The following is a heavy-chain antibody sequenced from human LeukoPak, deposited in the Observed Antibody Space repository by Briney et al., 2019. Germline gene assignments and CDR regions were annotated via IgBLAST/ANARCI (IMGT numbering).Heavy chain of an antibody. CDR1: GFTFSSYG. CDR2: ISYDGGNK. V-gene: IGHV3-30*18. Sequence: GGSLRLSCAASGFTFSSYGMHWVRQAPGKGLEWVAVISYDGGNKYYADSVKGRFTISRDNSKNTLYLQMNSLRAEDTAVYYCAKVHDSSGYYYFDYWGQGTLVTVSS. CDR3: AKVHDSSGYYYFDY. J-gene: IGHJ4*02. D-gene: IGHD3-22*01.